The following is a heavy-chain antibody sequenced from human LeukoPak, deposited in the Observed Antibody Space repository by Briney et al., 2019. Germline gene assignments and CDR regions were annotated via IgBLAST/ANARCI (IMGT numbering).Heavy chain of an antibody. CDR2: ISYDGSNK. V-gene: IGHV3-30*04. CDR3: ARDAGGLGELFDETMGIRY. Sequence: GRSLRLSCAASGFTFSSYAMHWVRQAPGKGLEWVAVISYDGSNKYYADSVKGRFTISRDNSKNTLYLQMNSLRAEDTAVYYCARDAGGLGELFDETMGIRYWGQGTLVTVSS. D-gene: IGHD3-10*01. CDR1: GFTFSSYA. J-gene: IGHJ4*02.